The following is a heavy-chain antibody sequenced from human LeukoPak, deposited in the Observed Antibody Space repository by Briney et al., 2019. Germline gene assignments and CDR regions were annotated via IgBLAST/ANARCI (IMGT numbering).Heavy chain of an antibody. CDR3: ARVAGILTGYYNYYYYYYMDV. CDR2: VNESGGT. V-gene: IGHV4-34*01. Sequence: SETLSLTCAVYIDSFSNYHWNWIRQTPAKGMEGIGEVNESGGTNISPSLRSRVILSVDTSKNQLSLKLISVTAADTAVYSCARVAGILTGYYNYYYYYYMDVWGKGTTVTISS. CDR1: IDSFSNYH. J-gene: IGHJ6*03. D-gene: IGHD3-9*01.